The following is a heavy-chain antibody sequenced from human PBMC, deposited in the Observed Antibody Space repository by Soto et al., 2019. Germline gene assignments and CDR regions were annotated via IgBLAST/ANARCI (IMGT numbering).Heavy chain of an antibody. CDR1: GYSFTSYL. CDR2: ILPDDSDT. V-gene: IGHV5-51*01. CDR3: ARQGFSKNYFYAADV. J-gene: IGHJ6*02. D-gene: IGHD6-13*01. Sequence: GESLKISCKASGYSFTSYLICWVRQTPVKGLEWMGIILPDDSDTKYSPSFQGRVTISADRSMTTAYLHLRSLEASDSATYFCARQGFSKNYFYAADVWGQCTTVTVYS.